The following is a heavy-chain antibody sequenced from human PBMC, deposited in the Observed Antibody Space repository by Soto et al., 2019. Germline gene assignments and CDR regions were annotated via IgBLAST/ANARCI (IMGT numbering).Heavy chain of an antibody. CDR3: AKGGTWYPSFDY. D-gene: IGHD6-13*01. J-gene: IGHJ4*02. CDR1: GFTVSSNY. Sequence: PGGSLRLSCAASGFTVSSNYMSWVRQAPGKGLEWVSAISSSGGSTHYADSVKGQFTISRDNSKNTVYLQMNSLRAEDTAVYYCAKGGTWYPSFDYWGQGTLVTVSS. CDR2: ISSSGGST. V-gene: IGHV3-23*01.